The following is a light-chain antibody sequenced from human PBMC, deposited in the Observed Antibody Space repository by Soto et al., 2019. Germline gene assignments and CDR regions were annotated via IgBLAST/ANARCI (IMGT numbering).Light chain of an antibody. Sequence: QTVVTQPPSVSGTLGQRVVIPCAGNSSNIGAGHEVHWYQQFPGRGPKLLIFSHRSRPSGVPDRFSGSKSGASASLAISRLQPEDESTYFCQSYDASLAWVFGGGTKVTVL. CDR2: SHR. V-gene: IGLV1-40*03. CDR1: SSNIGAGHE. CDR3: QSYDASLAWV. J-gene: IGLJ3*02.